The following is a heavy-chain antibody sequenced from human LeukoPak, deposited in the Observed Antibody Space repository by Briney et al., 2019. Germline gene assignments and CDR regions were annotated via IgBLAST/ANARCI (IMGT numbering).Heavy chain of an antibody. D-gene: IGHD3-22*01. CDR1: GFTFSNYG. CDR3: ARGDSSAFDI. Sequence: GGSLRLSCAASGFTFSNYGMLWVRQAPGKGLEWVASIKQGESERYYVDSVNGRFTISRDNAKNSLYLQMNSLRAEDTAVYYCARGDSSAFDIWGQGTMVTVSS. V-gene: IGHV3-7*04. CDR2: IKQGESER. J-gene: IGHJ3*02.